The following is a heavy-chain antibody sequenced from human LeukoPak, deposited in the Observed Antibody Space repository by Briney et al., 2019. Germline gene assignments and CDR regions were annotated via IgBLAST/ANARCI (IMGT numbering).Heavy chain of an antibody. CDR3: ARILARQFTSFSDSSPYTYYYMDV. CDR1: GGSISSYY. Sequence: SETLSLTCTVSGGSISSYYWSWIRQPPGKGLEWIGYIYYSGSTNYNPSLKSRVTISVDTSKNQFSLKLSSVTAADTAVYYCARILARQFTSFSDSSPYTYYYMDVWGKGTTVTVSS. CDR2: IYYSGST. D-gene: IGHD2/OR15-2a*01. V-gene: IGHV4-59*12. J-gene: IGHJ6*03.